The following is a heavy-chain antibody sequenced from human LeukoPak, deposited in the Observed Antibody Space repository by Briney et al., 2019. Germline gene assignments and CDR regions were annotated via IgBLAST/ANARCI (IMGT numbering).Heavy chain of an antibody. CDR1: GFTFDNYA. CDR2: IAWNSGNT. Sequence: GRSLRLSCAASGFTFDNYAMHWVRQAPGKGLEGVSGIAWNSGNTGFADSVKGRFTISRVNAENSLSLQMHSLTPEDTAFYFCAKDMNSYGSGSSYNPWGPFDSWGQGTLVTVSS. CDR3: AKDMNSYGSGSSYNPWGPFDS. D-gene: IGHD3-10*01. V-gene: IGHV3-9*01. J-gene: IGHJ4*02.